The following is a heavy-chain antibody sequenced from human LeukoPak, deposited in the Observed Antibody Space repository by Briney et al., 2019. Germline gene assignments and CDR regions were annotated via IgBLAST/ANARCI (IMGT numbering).Heavy chain of an antibody. J-gene: IGHJ4*02. CDR3: AKDIHYDSYYGSRSPVDY. D-gene: IGHD3-10*01. Sequence: PGGSLRLSCTASGFTFSSYAMNWVRQAPGTGLEWVSTISSSAGSTYYADSVRGRFTIPRDNSKNTLYLQMNSLRAEDTAVYYCAKDIHYDSYYGSRSPVDYWGQGTLVTVSS. CDR2: ISSSAGST. V-gene: IGHV3-23*01. CDR1: GFTFSSYA.